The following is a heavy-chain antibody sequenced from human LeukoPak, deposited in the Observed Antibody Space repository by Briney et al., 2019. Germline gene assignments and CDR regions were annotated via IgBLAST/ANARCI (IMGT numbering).Heavy chain of an antibody. CDR2: IYYSGST. D-gene: IGHD1-26*01. J-gene: IGHJ6*03. Sequence: SETLSLTCTVSGGSISNYYWSWIRRPPGKGLEWIGYIYYSGSTLYNPSLKSRVTISVDTSKNQFSLKLSSVTAADTAVYYCARHPNPSVGANYYYYYYMDVWGKGTTVTVSS. CDR3: ARHPNPSVGANYYYYYYMDV. CDR1: GGSISNYY. V-gene: IGHV4-59*08.